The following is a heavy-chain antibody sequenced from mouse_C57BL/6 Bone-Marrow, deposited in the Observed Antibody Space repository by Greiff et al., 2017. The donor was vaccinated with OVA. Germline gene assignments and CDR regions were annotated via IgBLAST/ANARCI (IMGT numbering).Heavy chain of an antibody. CDR2: IDPANGNT. CDR1: GFTIKNTY. V-gene: IGHV14-3*01. D-gene: IGHD2-1*01. J-gene: IGHJ4*01. CDR3: AIGNYFFYAMDY. Sequence: EVQLQQSVAELVRPGASVKLSCTASGFTIKNTYMHWVKQRPEQGLEWIGRIDPANGNTKYAPKFQGKATITADTSSNTAYLQLSSLTSEDAAIYYCAIGNYFFYAMDYWGQGTSVTVSS.